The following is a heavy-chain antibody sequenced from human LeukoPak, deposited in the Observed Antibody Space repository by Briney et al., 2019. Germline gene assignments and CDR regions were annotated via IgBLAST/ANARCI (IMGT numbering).Heavy chain of an antibody. CDR3: ARDQNRQVPDAFDI. CDR2: IIPIFGTA. V-gene: IGHV1-69*13. J-gene: IGHJ3*02. D-gene: IGHD2/OR15-2a*01. Sequence: GASVKVSCKASGGTFSSYAISWVRQAPGQGLEWMGGIIPIFGTANYAQKFQGRVTITADESTSTAYMELSSLRSEDTAVYYCARDQNRQVPDAFDIWGQGTMVTVSS. CDR1: GGTFSSYA.